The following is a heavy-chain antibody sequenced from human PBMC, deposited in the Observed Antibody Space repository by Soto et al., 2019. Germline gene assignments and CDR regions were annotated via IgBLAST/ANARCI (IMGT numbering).Heavy chain of an antibody. CDR3: ARLHPGAQYYDFWRGYYPFDY. J-gene: IGHJ4*02. D-gene: IGHD3-3*01. CDR2: IIPIFGTA. CDR1: GGTFSSYA. V-gene: IGHV1-69*06. Sequence: SVKVSCKASGGTFSSYAISWVRQAPGQGLEWMGGIIPIFGTANYGQKFQGRVTITAYISTITAYMELSSLRSEDTPVYYCARLHPGAQYYDFWRGYYPFDYWGQGTLVTVSS.